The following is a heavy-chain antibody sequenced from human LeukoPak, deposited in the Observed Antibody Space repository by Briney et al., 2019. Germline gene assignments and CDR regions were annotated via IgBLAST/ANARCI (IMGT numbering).Heavy chain of an antibody. D-gene: IGHD1-26*01. Sequence: GGSLRLSCAASGFTFSSYAMSWVRQAPGKGLEWVSAISGSGGSTYYADSVKGRFTISRDNSKNTLYLQMNSLRAEDTAVYYCAKDFGIVGATARTDYWGQGTLVTVSS. CDR2: ISGSGGST. CDR3: AKDFGIVGATARTDY. CDR1: GFTFSSYA. J-gene: IGHJ4*02. V-gene: IGHV3-23*01.